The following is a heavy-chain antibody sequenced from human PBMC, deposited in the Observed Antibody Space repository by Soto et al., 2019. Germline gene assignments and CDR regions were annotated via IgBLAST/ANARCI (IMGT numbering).Heavy chain of an antibody. D-gene: IGHD1-7*01. V-gene: IGHV4-4*02. CDR1: GGSFTSNDC. CDR2: IYRTVST. CDR3: ASRDPGTSVDY. J-gene: IGHJ4*02. Sequence: PSETLSLTCAVSGGSFTSNDCWTWVRQPPGQGLEWIGEIYRTVSTNYNPSLKSRVTISLDKSENQFSLKVTSLTAADTAVYYCASRDPGTSVDYFGEGTLVTVSS.